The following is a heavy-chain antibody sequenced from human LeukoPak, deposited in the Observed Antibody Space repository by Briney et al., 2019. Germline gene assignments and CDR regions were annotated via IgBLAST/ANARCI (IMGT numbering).Heavy chain of an antibody. D-gene: IGHD4-17*01. CDR2: IYYRGST. CDR3: ARGGDYGDLRYFDY. CDR1: GGSINNYC. V-gene: IGHV4-59*01. Sequence: PSETLSLTCTVSGGSINNYCWSWIRQPPGKGLEWIGYIYYRGSTNYNPSLKSRVTFSVDTSKNQFSLKLNSVTAADTAVYYCARGGDYGDLRYFDYWGQGTLGTVSS. J-gene: IGHJ4*02.